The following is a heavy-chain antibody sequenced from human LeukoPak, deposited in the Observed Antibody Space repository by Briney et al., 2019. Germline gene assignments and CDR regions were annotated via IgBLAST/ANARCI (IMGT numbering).Heavy chain of an antibody. CDR3: ARGRYNNYAVDY. D-gene: IGHD4-11*01. Sequence: ASVKVSCKASGYTFTSYDINWVRQATGQGLEWMGWMNPYSGNTGYAQNFQGRVTITRNTSINTAYMELSSLRSEDTAAYYCARGRYNNYAVDYWGQGTLVTVSS. CDR2: MNPYSGNT. V-gene: IGHV1-8*03. CDR1: GYTFTSYD. J-gene: IGHJ4*02.